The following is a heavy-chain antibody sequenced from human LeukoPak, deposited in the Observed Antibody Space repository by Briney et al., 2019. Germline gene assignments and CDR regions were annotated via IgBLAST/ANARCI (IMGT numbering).Heavy chain of an antibody. CDR1: GGSFSGYY. D-gene: IGHD3-3*01. J-gene: IGHJ4*02. Sequence: TSETLSLTCAVYGGSFSGYYWSWIRQPPGKGLEWIGEINHSGSTNYNPSLKSRVTTSVDTSKNQFSLKLSSVTAADTAVYYCARAKAVRITIFGVVKYYFDYWGQGTLVTVSS. CDR3: ARAKAVRITIFGVVKYYFDY. CDR2: INHSGST. V-gene: IGHV4-34*01.